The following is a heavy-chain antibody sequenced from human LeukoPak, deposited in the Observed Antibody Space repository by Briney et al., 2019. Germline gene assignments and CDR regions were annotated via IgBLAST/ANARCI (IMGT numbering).Heavy chain of an antibody. J-gene: IGHJ4*02. CDR1: GFTFSSYE. D-gene: IGHD3-22*01. CDR2: ISSSGSTI. CDR3: ARDMYYDSSGYNRGFDY. V-gene: IGHV3-48*03. Sequence: PGGSLRLSCAASGFTFSSYEMNCVRKAPGKGLEWVSYISSSGSTIYYADSVKGRFTISRDNAKNALYLQMNSLRAEDTAVYYCARDMYYDSSGYNRGFDYWGQGTLVTVSS.